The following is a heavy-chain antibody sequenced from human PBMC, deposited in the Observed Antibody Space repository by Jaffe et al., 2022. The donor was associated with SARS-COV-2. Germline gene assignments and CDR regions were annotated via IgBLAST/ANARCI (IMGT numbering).Heavy chain of an antibody. CDR3: AKDLGSSGWS. D-gene: IGHD6-19*01. CDR1: GFTFSSYG. Sequence: QVQLVESGGGVVQPGRSLRLSCAASGFTFSSYGMHWVRQAPGKGLEWVAVISYDGSNKYYADSVKGRFTISRDNSKNTLYLQMNSLRAEDTAVYYCAKDLGSSGWSWGQGTLVTVSS. J-gene: IGHJ4*02. V-gene: IGHV3-30*18. CDR2: ISYDGSNK.